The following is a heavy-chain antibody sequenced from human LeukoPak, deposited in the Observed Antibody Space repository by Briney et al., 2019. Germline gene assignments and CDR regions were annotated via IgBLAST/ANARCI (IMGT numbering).Heavy chain of an antibody. CDR1: GGSFVESS. V-gene: IGHV4-34*01. CDR3: ARGDYCTNAVCLSSASGSYYHDS. D-gene: IGHD3-10*01. J-gene: IGHJ4*02. CDR2: ITHSGGT. Sequence: PSETLSFTCAVSGGSFVESSWNWIRQTPGKGLEWIGEITHSGGTKYNPSLGSRVTISVDTSKAQFSLRLTSVTAADTAVYYCARGDYCTNAVCLSSASGSYYHDSWGQGTLVTVSS.